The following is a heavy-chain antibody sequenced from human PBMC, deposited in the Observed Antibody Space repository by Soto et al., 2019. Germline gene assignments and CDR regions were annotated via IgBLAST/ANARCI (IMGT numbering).Heavy chain of an antibody. CDR1: GFTFSSYA. CDR3: VRFGEVDIVATILMDV. Sequence: LRLSCSASGFTFSSYAMHWVRQAPGKGLEYVSAISSNGGSTYYADSVKGRFTISRDNSKNTLYLQMSSLRAEDTAVYYCVRFGEVDIVATILMDVWGQGTTVTVSS. V-gene: IGHV3-64D*06. D-gene: IGHD5-12*01. CDR2: ISSNGGST. J-gene: IGHJ6*02.